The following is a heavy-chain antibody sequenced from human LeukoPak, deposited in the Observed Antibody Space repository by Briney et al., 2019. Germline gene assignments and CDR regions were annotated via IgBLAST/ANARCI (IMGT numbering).Heavy chain of an antibody. CDR2: ISSNGGST. Sequence: QSGGSLRLSCAASGFTFSSYAMHWVRQAPGKGLEYVSAISSNGGSTYYANSVKGRFTISRDNSKNTLYLQMGSLRAEDMAVYYYARGDETVSIRYSYGSGSFDYWGQGTLVTVSS. D-gene: IGHD5-18*01. CDR3: ARGDETVSIRYSYGSGSFDY. V-gene: IGHV3-64*01. J-gene: IGHJ4*02. CDR1: GFTFSSYA.